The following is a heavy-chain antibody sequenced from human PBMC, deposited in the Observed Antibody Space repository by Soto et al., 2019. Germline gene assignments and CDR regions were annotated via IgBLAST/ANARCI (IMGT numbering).Heavy chain of an antibody. CDR2: ISSSSYTI. V-gene: IGHV3-48*02. J-gene: IGHJ4*02. CDR1: GFTFSSYN. CDR3: ARPQDNGDYSPDY. Sequence: EVQLVESGGGLVQPGGSLRLSCAASGFTFSSYNMNWVRQAPGKGLEWVSYISSSSYTIYYTDSVKGRFTISRDNAKNSVYLQMNSLRDEDTAVYYCARPQDNGDYSPDYRGQGTLVTVSS. D-gene: IGHD4-17*01.